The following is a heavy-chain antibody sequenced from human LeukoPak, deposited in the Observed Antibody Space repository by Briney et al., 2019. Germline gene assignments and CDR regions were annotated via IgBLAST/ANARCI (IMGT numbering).Heavy chain of an antibody. J-gene: IGHJ4*02. CDR3: ATEYSSSWYVDY. CDR2: IKSRTYGGTT. V-gene: IGHV3-15*01. D-gene: IGHD6-13*01. Sequence: GGSLTLSRAASGLTLSNAWMSWARHPPGKRLEWVGSIKSRTYGGTTDYASPVKSRFTISRDDSKNTLYLQMNSVKAEDTAVYYCATEYSSSWYVDYWGQGIVVTVSS. CDR1: GLTLSNAW.